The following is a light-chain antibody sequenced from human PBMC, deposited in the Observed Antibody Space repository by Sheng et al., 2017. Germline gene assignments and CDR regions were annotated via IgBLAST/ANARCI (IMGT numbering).Light chain of an antibody. V-gene: IGLV2-14*01. CDR3: SSYTSSSTPV. Sequence: QSALTQPASVSGSPGQSITISCTGTSSDVGGYKFVSWYRQYPGKAPKLMIYDVSNRPSGVSNRFSGSKSGNTASLTISGLQAEDEADYYCSSYTSSSTPVFGTGTKVTVL. CDR1: SSDVGGYKF. CDR2: DVS. J-gene: IGLJ1*01.